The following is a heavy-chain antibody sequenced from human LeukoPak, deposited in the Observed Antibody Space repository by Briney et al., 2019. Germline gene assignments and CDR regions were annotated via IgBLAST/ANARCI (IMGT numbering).Heavy chain of an antibody. V-gene: IGHV3-23*01. CDR2: ISGSGGST. Sequence: PGGSLRLSCAASGFTFSSYAMSWVRQAPGKGLEWVSAISGSGGSTYYADSVKGRFTISRDNSKNTLYLQMNSLRAEDTAVYYCAKDRKYSGVYPNDAFDIWGQGTTVTVSS. CDR1: GFTFSSYA. CDR3: AKDRKYSGVYPNDAFDI. D-gene: IGHD1-26*01. J-gene: IGHJ3*02.